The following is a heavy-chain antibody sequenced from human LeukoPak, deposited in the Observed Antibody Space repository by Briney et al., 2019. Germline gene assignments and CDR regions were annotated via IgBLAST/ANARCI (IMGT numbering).Heavy chain of an antibody. CDR3: AREETDRAGT. CDR2: ISYDGSDK. CDR1: GFTFSLYT. D-gene: IGHD6-19*01. V-gene: IGHV3-30*04. Sequence: PGGSLRLSCAASGFTFSLYTMHWVRQAPGKGLEWVAVISYDGSDKYYADSVKGRFTISRDNSKNTLFLQMNSRRAEDTAVYYCAREETDRAGTWGQGTLVTVSS. J-gene: IGHJ4*02.